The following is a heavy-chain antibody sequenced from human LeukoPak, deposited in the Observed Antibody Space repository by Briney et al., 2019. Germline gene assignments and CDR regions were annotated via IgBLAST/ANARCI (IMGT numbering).Heavy chain of an antibody. D-gene: IGHD1-14*01. CDR3: VRDNFGIKEVPRLFDS. CDR2: IYYSGST. Sequence: PGGSLRLSCEASGFTVSSNYMSWIRQPPGKGLEWIGYIYYSGSTNYNPSLKSRVTISVDTSKNQFSLKLSSVTAADTAVYYCVRDNFGIKEVPRLFDSWGQGTLVTVSS. J-gene: IGHJ5*01. CDR1: GFTVSSNY. V-gene: IGHV4-59*02.